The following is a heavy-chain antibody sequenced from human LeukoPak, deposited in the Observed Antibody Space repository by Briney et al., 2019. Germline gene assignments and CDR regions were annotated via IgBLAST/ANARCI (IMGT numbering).Heavy chain of an antibody. CDR1: GFTFSNYE. CDR2: ISSSGRTI. D-gene: IGHD1-26*01. J-gene: IGHJ4*02. CDR3: ARGVRSYHPFDY. Sequence: GGSLRLSCVASGFTFSNYEMNWVRQAPGKGLEWVSHISSSGRTIYYSDSVKGRFTISRDNVKNTLYLQMNSLRAEDTAVYYCARGVRSYHPFDYWGQGTLVTVSS. V-gene: IGHV3-48*03.